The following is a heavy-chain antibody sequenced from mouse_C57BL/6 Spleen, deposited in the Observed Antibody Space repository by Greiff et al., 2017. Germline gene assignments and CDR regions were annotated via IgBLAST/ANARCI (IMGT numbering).Heavy chain of an antibody. D-gene: IGHD1-1*01. Sequence: VQLQQSGAELVMPGASVKLSCKASGYTFTSYWMHWVKQRPGQGLEWIGEIDPSDSYTNYNQKFKGKSTLTVDKSSSTDYMQLSSLTSEDSAVYYCARSDTTVVAYYFDYWGQGTTLTVSS. CDR2: IDPSDSYT. CDR1: GYTFTSYW. J-gene: IGHJ2*01. V-gene: IGHV1-69*01. CDR3: ARSDTTVVAYYFDY.